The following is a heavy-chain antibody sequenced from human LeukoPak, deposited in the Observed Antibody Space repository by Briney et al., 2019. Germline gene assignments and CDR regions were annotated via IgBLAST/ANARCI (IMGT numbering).Heavy chain of an antibody. CDR1: GCTFTSYA. CDR2: INAGNGNT. V-gene: IGHV1-3*01. J-gene: IGHJ6*02. Sequence: ASVKVSCKASGCTFTSYAMHWVRQAPGQRLEWMGWINAGNGNTKYSQKFQGRVTITRDTSASTAYMELSSLRSEDTAVYYCATAANPDYYYGMDVWGQGTTVTVSS. CDR3: ATAANPDYYYGMDV.